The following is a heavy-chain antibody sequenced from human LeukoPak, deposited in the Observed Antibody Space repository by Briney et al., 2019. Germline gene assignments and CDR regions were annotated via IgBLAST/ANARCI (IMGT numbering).Heavy chain of an antibody. J-gene: IGHJ4*02. CDR1: GFTVSSRY. CDR2: IDSGGYT. CDR3: ARDLVGSSGWWDFDS. V-gene: IGHV3-66*01. Sequence: GGSLRLSCAASGFTVSSRYMSWVRQAPGKGLEWVSAIDSGGYTYYADSVKGRFTISRDNSKNKLHLQINSLRAEDTAVYYCARDLVGSSGWWDFDSWGQGTLVTVSS. D-gene: IGHD6-19*01.